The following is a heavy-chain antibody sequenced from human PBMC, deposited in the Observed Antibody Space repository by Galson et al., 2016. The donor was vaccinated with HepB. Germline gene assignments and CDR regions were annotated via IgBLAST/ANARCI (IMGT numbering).Heavy chain of an antibody. CDR1: GFTFSSYN. D-gene: IGHD6-13*01. J-gene: IGHJ6*02. CDR2: ISSSGDTI. CDR3: ARRAAAGISRIYRLDV. V-gene: IGHV3-48*04. Sequence: SLRLSCAASGFTFSSYNMNWVRQAPGKGLEWISYISSSGDTIYYADSVKGRFTISRDNAKNSLYVQMNSLRAEDTAVYYCARRAAAGISRIYRLDVWGQGTTVTVSS.